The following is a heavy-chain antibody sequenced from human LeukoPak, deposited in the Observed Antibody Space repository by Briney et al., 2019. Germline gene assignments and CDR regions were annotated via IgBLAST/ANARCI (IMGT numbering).Heavy chain of an antibody. CDR1: GFTFSSYW. CDR3: ARVRYYDSSGPFVY. J-gene: IGHJ4*02. D-gene: IGHD3-22*01. CDR2: IKQDGSEK. Sequence: GGSLRLSCAATGFTFSSYWMSWVRQAPGKRLEWVANIKQDGSEKYYVDSVKGRFTISRDNAKNSLYLQMNSLRAEDTAVYYCARVRYYDSSGPFVYWGQGTLVTVSS. V-gene: IGHV3-7*01.